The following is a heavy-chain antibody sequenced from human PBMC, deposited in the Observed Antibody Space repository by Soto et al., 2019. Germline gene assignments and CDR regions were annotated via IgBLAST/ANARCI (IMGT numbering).Heavy chain of an antibody. Sequence: QVQLVQSGPEVKKPGASVTVSCKTSGYTFTDHGIDWVRQAPGQGLEWVGWVSSYNGNTNYAYNLKDRVIMTTDASTSTAYMELRGLRSDDTAVYYCAREVEGSYTTADFWGQATPVTVSS. D-gene: IGHD3-10*01. CDR1: GYTFTDHG. V-gene: IGHV1-18*01. J-gene: IGHJ4*02. CDR3: AREVEGSYTTADF. CDR2: VSSYNGNT.